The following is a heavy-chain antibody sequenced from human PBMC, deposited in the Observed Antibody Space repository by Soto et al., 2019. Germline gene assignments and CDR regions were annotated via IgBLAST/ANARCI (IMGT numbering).Heavy chain of an antibody. CDR2: IYYSGST. CDR3: ARQESPYYFDY. CDR1: GGSISSSSYY. Sequence: SETLSLTCTVSGGSISSSSYYWGWIRQPPGKGLEWIGSIYYSGSTYYNPSLKSRVTISVDTSKNQFSLKLSSVTAADTAVYYCARQESPYYFDYWGQGTLVTVSS. V-gene: IGHV4-39*01. J-gene: IGHJ4*02.